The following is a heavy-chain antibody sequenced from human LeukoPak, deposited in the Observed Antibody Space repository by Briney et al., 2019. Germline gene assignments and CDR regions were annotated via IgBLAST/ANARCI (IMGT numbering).Heavy chain of an antibody. D-gene: IGHD3-22*01. CDR1: GFTFRSYA. J-gene: IGHJ4*02. V-gene: IGHV3-23*01. Sequence: GGSLRLSCAASGFTFRSYAMSWVRQAPGKGLDWVSAIDSTGDYTYHADSAKGRLTISRDNSKNTLYLQMDSLRAEDTAIYYCAKGSSGGRPYYFDYWGQGTLVTVSS. CDR2: IDSTGDYT. CDR3: AKGSSGGRPYYFDY.